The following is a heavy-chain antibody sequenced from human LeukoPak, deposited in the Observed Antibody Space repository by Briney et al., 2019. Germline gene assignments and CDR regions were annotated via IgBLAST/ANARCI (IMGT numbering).Heavy chain of an antibody. CDR1: GGSISSYY. J-gene: IGHJ4*02. Sequence: SETLSLTCTVSGGSISSYYWSWIRQPAGKGLEWIGHTYNSGSTNYNPSLKGRVTMSVATSKNQFSLHLSSVTAADTAVYYCARSAFLVTAPGLYYFDYWGQGTLVAGSS. CDR2: TYNSGST. CDR3: ARSAFLVTAPGLYYFDY. V-gene: IGHV4-4*07. D-gene: IGHD6-13*01.